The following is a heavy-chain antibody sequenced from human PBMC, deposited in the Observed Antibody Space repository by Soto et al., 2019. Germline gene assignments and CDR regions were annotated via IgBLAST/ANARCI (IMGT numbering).Heavy chain of an antibody. CDR1: GFTFSDYP. J-gene: IGHJ4*02. CDR3: ARDFIVGAPDYFDY. D-gene: IGHD1-26*01. Sequence: GGSLRLSCAASGFTFSDYPMHWVRQAPGKGLEWVAVISYDGRVKYYVDSVKDRFTISRDDSKNTLSLQMNSLRVDDTAVYYCARDFIVGAPDYFDYWGQGTLVTVSS. V-gene: IGHV3-30*04. CDR2: ISYDGRVK.